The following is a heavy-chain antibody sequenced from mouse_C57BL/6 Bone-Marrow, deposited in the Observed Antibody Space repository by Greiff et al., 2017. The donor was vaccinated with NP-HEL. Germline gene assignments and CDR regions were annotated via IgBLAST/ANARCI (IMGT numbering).Heavy chain of an antibody. CDR2: ISYDGSN. V-gene: IGHV3-6*01. Sequence: ESGPGLVKPSQSLSLTCSVTGYSIISGYYWYWIRQFPGNQLEWMSYISYDGSNNYNPSLKNRISLTRDISKNQFFLKLTSVTTEDTATYYCAKEGGYYDSPFAYWGQGTRVTVSA. CDR1: GYSIISGYY. D-gene: IGHD1-1*01. CDR3: AKEGGYYDSPFAY. J-gene: IGHJ3*01.